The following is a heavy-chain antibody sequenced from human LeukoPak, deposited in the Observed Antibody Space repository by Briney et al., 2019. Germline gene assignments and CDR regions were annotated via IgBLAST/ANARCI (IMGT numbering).Heavy chain of an antibody. J-gene: IGHJ4*02. Sequence: GRSLRLSCAASGFTFSSYSMNWVRQAPGKGLEWVSSISSSSSYIYYADSVKGRFTISRDNAKNSLYLQMNSLRAEDTAVYYCARELNYYDSSGYCDYWGQGTLVTVSS. D-gene: IGHD3-22*01. CDR2: ISSSSSYI. CDR3: ARELNYYDSSGYCDY. V-gene: IGHV3-21*01. CDR1: GFTFSSYS.